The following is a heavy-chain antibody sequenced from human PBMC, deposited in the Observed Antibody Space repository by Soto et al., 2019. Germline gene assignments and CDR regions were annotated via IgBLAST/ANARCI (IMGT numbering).Heavy chain of an antibody. D-gene: IGHD3-16*02. CDR3: ARVDYDYVWGSYRGDY. V-gene: IGHV4-30-4*01. CDR2: IYYSGST. J-gene: IGHJ4*02. CDR1: GGSISSGDYY. Sequence: QVQLQESGPGLVKPSQTLSLTCTVSGGSISSGDYYWSWIRQPPGKGLEWIGYIYYSGSTYYNPFLKCRVTISVDTSKNQFHLKLSSVAAADTAVYYCARVDYDYVWGSYRGDYWGQGTLVTVSS.